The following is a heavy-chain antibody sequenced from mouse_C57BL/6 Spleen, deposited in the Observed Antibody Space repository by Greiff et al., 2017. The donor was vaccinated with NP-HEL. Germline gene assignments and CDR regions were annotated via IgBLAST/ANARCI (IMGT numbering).Heavy chain of an antibody. CDR2: IYPGGGYT. J-gene: IGHJ4*01. CDR3: AREAPYYGSTHYAMDY. Sequence: QVQLQQSGAELVRPGTTVKMFCKASGYTFTNYWIGWAKQRPGHGLEWIGDIYPGGGYTNYNEKFKGKATLTADKSSSTAYMQFSSLTSEDSAIYYCAREAPYYGSTHYAMDYWGQGTSVTVSS. D-gene: IGHD1-1*01. V-gene: IGHV1-63*01. CDR1: GYTFTNYW.